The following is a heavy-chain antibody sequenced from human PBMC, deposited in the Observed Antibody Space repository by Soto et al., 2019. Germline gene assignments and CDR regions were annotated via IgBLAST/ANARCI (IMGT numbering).Heavy chain of an antibody. CDR3: ARAAS. D-gene: IGHD6-25*01. J-gene: IGHJ5*02. V-gene: IGHV3-48*04. CDR2: INGGGSRK. CDR1: GFTFSSYS. Sequence: PGGSLRLSCAASGFTFSSYSMNWVRQAPGKGLEWVSNINGGGSRKYYVDSVKGRFTISRDNAKNSLYLQMNSLRAEDTTVYYCARAASWGQGTLVTVSS.